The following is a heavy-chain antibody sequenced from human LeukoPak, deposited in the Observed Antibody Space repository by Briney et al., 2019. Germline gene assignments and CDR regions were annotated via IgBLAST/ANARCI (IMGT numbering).Heavy chain of an antibody. CDR1: GYTFTGYY. D-gene: IGHD2-21*02. CDR3: ARRARDWYSPIEY. Sequence: ASVKVSCKASGYTFTGYYMHWVRQAPGQGLEWMGWMNPNSGNTGYAQKFQGRVTMTRDTSISTAYMELSSLRSEDTAVYYCARRARDWYSPIEYWGPGTLVTVSS. J-gene: IGHJ4*02. V-gene: IGHV1-8*02. CDR2: MNPNSGNT.